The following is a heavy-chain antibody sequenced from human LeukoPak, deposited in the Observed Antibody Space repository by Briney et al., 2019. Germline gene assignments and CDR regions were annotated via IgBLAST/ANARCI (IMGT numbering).Heavy chain of an antibody. J-gene: IGHJ4*02. CDR2: ICGSGGTT. CDR1: GVISNNYA. D-gene: IGHD2-15*01. CDR3: AKAPGGSCYSSFDY. V-gene: IGHV3-23*01. Sequence: PGGSLRLSCAASGVISNNYAMSWVRQAPGKGLEWVSVICGSGGTTYYADSVKGRFTISRDNSENTLYLQMNSLRAEDTAVYYCAKAPGGSCYSSFDYSGQGTLVTVSS.